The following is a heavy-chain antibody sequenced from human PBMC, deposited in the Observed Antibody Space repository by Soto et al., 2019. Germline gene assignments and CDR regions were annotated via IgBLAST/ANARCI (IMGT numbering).Heavy chain of an antibody. J-gene: IGHJ4*02. Sequence: QVQLVQSEGEMKKPGASVKVSCKASGYTFTSFGIGWVRQAPGQGLEYMGWITVYNGNTNYAQKFQGRVTMTADTSTSTVYLELTNLISDDTAVYYCARFLQRRTLDYWGQGTMVTVSS. V-gene: IGHV1-18*04. CDR3: ARFLQRRTLDY. CDR2: ITVYNGNT. CDR1: GYTFTSFG. D-gene: IGHD4-4*01.